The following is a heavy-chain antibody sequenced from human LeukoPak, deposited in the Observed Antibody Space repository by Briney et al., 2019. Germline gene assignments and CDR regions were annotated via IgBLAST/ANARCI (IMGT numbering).Heavy chain of an antibody. J-gene: IGHJ5*02. CDR3: ARGDPFRAGWFDP. V-gene: IGHV4-61*02. CDR2: IYTSGST. D-gene: IGHD6-13*01. CDR1: GGSISSGSYY. Sequence: SETLSLTCTVSGGSISSGSYYWSWIRQPAGKRLEWIGRIYTSGSTNYNPSLKSRLTMSVDTSKNHFSLKLSSVTAADTAVYYCARGDPFRAGWFDPWGQGTLVTVSS.